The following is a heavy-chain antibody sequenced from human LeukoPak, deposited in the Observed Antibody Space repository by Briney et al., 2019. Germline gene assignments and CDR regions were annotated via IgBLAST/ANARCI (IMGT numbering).Heavy chain of an antibody. CDR3: AKDFGGAGSRFQAFFDY. J-gene: IGHJ4*02. CDR2: ISHEGSLK. V-gene: IGHV3-30*18. Sequence: GGSLRLSCAASGFSFSNHGMHWVRQAPGKGLEWVAVISHEGSLKFYADSLKGRFTVSRDNSKNTLYLQMNNLRANDTAVYYCAKDFGGAGSRFQAFFDYWGQGTLVPVSS. D-gene: IGHD3-10*01. CDR1: GFSFSNHG.